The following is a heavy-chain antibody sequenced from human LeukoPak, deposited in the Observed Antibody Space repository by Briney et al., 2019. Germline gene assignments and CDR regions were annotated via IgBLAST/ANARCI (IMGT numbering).Heavy chain of an antibody. CDR3: AKDRWRQLLLFDY. D-gene: IGHD2-15*01. J-gene: IGHJ4*02. CDR1: GFTFSSYG. V-gene: IGHV3-30*18. CDR2: ISYDGSNK. Sequence: PGGSLRLSCAASGFTFSSYGMHWVRQAPGKGLEWVAVISYDGSNKYYADSVKGRFTISRDNSKNTLYLQMNSLRAEDTAVYYCAKDRWRQLLLFDYWGQGTLVTVSS.